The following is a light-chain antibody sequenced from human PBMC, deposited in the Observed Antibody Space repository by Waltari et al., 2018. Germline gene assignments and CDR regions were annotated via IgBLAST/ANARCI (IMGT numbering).Light chain of an antibody. Sequence: QSALTQPDSVSGSPGQSITISCPGTNPPVGGPNHVSWFQHHPGKVPKLIIFDVSSRPSGVSDRFSGSKSGNRASLTISGLQAEDEADYYCNSFTSDITWVFGGGTKVTVL. CDR3: NSFTSDITWV. J-gene: IGLJ3*02. V-gene: IGLV2-14*03. CDR1: NPPVGGPNH. CDR2: DVS.